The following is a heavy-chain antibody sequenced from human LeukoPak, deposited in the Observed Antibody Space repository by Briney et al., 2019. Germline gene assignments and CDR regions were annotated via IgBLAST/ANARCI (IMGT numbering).Heavy chain of an antibody. Sequence: ASVKVSCKASGGTFSSYAISWVRLAPGQGLEWMGGIIPIFGTANYAQKFQGRVTITADESTSTAYMELSSLRSEDTAVYYCASPVHYYDSSGLDYWGQGTLVTVSS. J-gene: IGHJ4*02. CDR2: IIPIFGTA. CDR1: GGTFSSYA. V-gene: IGHV1-69*13. CDR3: ASPVHYYDSSGLDY. D-gene: IGHD3-22*01.